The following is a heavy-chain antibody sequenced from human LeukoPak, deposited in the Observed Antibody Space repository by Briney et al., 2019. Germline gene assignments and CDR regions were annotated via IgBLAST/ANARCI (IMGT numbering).Heavy chain of an antibody. CDR3: VGQVSGSFNIKS. CDR1: GGSVSGTSYY. J-gene: IGHJ5*02. D-gene: IGHD1-26*01. Sequence: SQTLSLTCTVSGGSVSGTSYYWGWIRQPPGKGLEWVGSMYYGGSTSYTYHNPSLKSRVSISVDTSKNQFSLKLSSVTAADTAAYFCVGQVSGSFNIKSWGQGTLVTVSS. CDR2: MYYGGST. V-gene: IGHV4-39*01.